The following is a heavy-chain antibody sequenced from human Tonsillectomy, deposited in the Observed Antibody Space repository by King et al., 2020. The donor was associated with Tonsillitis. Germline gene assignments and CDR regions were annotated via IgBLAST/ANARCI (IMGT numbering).Heavy chain of an antibody. D-gene: IGHD2-2*01. J-gene: IGHJ6*02. V-gene: IGHV3-21*01. Sequence: VQLVESGGGLVKPGGSLRLSCAASGFTFSTYNMNWVRQAPGKGLEWVSSISSSSSYIYYADSVKGRLTISRDNAKNSVYLQMNSLRADDTAVYYCARDKVADIVVVPDARIGYYYYGMDVWGQGTTVTVSS. CDR3: ARDKVADIVVVPDARIGYYYYGMDV. CDR2: ISSSSSYI. CDR1: GFTFSTYN.